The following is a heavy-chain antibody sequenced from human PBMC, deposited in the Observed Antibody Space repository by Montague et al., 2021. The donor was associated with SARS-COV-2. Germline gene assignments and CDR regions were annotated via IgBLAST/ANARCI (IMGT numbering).Heavy chain of an antibody. Sequence: SETLSLTCTVSGGSISNYCWSWIRQPDGKGMEWIGRIYVSGKTNYNPSHKSRVNMSVDTSKDQFSLKLSSVTAADTAVYYCARDRPRSYYYDSVTYTWGRYGMDVWGQGTTVAVSS. J-gene: IGHJ6*02. D-gene: IGHD3-10*01. CDR3: ARDRPRSYYYDSVTYTWGRYGMDV. CDR2: IYVSGKT. V-gene: IGHV4-4*07. CDR1: GGSISNYC.